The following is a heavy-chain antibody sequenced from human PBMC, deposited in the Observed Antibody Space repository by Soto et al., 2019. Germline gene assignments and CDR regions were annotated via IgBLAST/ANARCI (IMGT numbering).Heavy chain of an antibody. V-gene: IGHV3-74*01. CDR3: ADPFNKL. Sequence: EVRLVESGGGLIQPGGSLRLSCAASGFMFSNYWMHWVRQAPGKGLVWVSGIPNDGSNTYYADSVKGRFTISRDNAKNTLFLQMNRLRAEDTAVYYCADPFNKLWGRGTLVTVSS. CDR1: GFMFSNYW. CDR2: IPNDGSNT. J-gene: IGHJ2*01. D-gene: IGHD3-3*02.